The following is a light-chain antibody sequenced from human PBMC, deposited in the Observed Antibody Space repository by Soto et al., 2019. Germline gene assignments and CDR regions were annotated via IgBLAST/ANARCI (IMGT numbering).Light chain of an antibody. CDR3: IPHFNFSWT. J-gene: IGKJ1*01. Sequence: AIQMTQSPSSLSASVGDRVTITCRASRDIGNDLGWYQQKPGKAPKHLIFAASNLQSGVPSRFSGGGSGTDFTLTISSLQADDFATYDWIPHFNFSWTFGQGTKVE. CDR1: RDIGND. V-gene: IGKV1-6*01. CDR2: AAS.